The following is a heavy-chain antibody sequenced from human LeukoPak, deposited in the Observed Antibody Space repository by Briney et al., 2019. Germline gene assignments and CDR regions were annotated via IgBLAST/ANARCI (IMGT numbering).Heavy chain of an antibody. CDR1: GFTFSSYA. CDR3: ARSRYYYYYYMDV. CDR2: ISSNGGST. Sequence: PGGSLRLSRAASGFTFSSYAMHWVRQAPGKGLEYVSAISSNGGSTYYANSVKGRFTISRDNSKNTLYLQMGSLRAEDMAVYYCARSRYYYYYYMDVWGKGTTVTVSS. V-gene: IGHV3-64*01. J-gene: IGHJ6*03.